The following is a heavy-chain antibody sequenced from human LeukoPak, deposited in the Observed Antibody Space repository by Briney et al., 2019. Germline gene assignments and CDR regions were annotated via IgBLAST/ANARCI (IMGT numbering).Heavy chain of an antibody. V-gene: IGHV3-21*01. CDR1: GFTFSSYS. Sequence: GGSLRLSCAASGFTFSSYSMNWVRQAPGKGLEWVSSISSSSSYIYYADSVKGRFTISRDDAKNSLYLQMNSLRAEDTAVYYCARARGDIVVVPALDYWGQGTLVTVSS. D-gene: IGHD2-2*01. CDR3: ARARGDIVVVPALDY. CDR2: ISSSSSYI. J-gene: IGHJ4*02.